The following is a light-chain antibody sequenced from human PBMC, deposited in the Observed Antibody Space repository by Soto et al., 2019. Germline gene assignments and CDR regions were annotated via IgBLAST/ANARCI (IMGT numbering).Light chain of an antibody. J-gene: IGLJ1*01. CDR3: KSYAGSNTYV. CDR1: KSDIGVYDF. CDR2: EVV. Sequence: SVLTQPPSASGSPGQSGTISCTVTKSDIGVYDFVSWYQHHPGKAPRLIIYEVVQRPSGVPDRFSGSKSGNTASLTVSGLQAADEADYFCKSYAGSNTYVFGSGTKVTLL. V-gene: IGLV2-8*01.